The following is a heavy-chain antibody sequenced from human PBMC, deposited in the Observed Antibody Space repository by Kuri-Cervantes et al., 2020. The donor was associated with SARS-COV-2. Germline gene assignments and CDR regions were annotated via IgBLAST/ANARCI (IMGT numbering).Heavy chain of an antibody. Sequence: SESLSLTCTVSGGSISSGSYYWSWIRQPAGKGLGWIGRIYTSGSTNYNPSLKSRVTISVDTSKNQFSLKLSSVTAADTAAYYCASGGSSGYFNYWGQGTLVTVSS. CDR3: ASGGSSGYFNY. CDR1: GGSISSGSYY. J-gene: IGHJ4*02. CDR2: IYTSGST. V-gene: IGHV4-61*02. D-gene: IGHD3-22*01.